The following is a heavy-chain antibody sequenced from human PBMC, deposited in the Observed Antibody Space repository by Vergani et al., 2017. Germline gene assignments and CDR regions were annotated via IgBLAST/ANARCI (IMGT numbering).Heavy chain of an antibody. CDR1: GFTFSSYA. CDR3: ARGLGINYLDY. D-gene: IGHD7-27*01. J-gene: IGHJ4*02. Sequence: QVQLVESGGGVVQPGRSLRLSCAASGFTFSSYAMHWVRQAPGKGLEWVAVISYDGSNKYYADSVKGRFTISRDNSKNTLYLQMNSLRAEDTAVYYCARGLGINYLDYWGQGTLVTVSS. V-gene: IGHV3-30-3*01. CDR2: ISYDGSNK.